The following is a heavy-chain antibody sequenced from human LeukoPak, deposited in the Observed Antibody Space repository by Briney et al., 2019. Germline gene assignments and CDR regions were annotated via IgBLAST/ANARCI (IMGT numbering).Heavy chain of an antibody. CDR3: ARDLSGPSVY. CDR1: GFTFSSYG. Sequence: PGGSLRLSCAASGFTFSSYGMHWVRQAPGKGLEWVAFIRYDGNNKYYADSVKGRFTISRDNAKNSLYLQMNSLRAEDTAVYYCARDLSGPSVYWGQGTLVTVSS. V-gene: IGHV3-30*02. D-gene: IGHD2-15*01. J-gene: IGHJ4*02. CDR2: IRYDGNNK.